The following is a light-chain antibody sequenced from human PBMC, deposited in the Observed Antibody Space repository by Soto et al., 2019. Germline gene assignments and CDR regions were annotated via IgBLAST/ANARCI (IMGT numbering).Light chain of an antibody. J-gene: IGKJ4*01. CDR1: QSINTF. Sequence: DIQMTQSPSPLSASVGDRVYITCRTSQSINTFLNWYQAKPGKAPKLLIYEASNLGNGVPSRFSGSGSGTDFTLTISSLQPEDFAVYFCQQRGNWLTFGGGTKVEIK. CDR3: QQRGNWLT. CDR2: EAS. V-gene: IGKV1-39*01.